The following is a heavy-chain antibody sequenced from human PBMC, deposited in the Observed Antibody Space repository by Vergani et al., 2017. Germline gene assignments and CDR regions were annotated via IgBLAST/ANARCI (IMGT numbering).Heavy chain of an antibody. J-gene: IGHJ4*02. CDR1: GFTFSSYG. CDR2: IRYDGSNE. V-gene: IGHV3-30*02. CDR3: AKPYRYFDWLSPFDY. D-gene: IGHD3-9*01. Sequence: QVQLVESGGGVVQPGGSLRLSCAASGFTFSSYGMHWVRQAPGKGLEWVAFIRYDGSNEYYSDSVKGRFTISRDNSQNTLYLQMNSLRAEDTAVYYCAKPYRYFDWLSPFDYWGQGTLVTVSS.